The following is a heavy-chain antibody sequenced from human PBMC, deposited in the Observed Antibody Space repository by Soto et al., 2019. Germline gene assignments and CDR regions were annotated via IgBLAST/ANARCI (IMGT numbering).Heavy chain of an antibody. CDR2: ISFDGSHK. D-gene: IGHD2-15*01. J-gene: IGHJ4*02. V-gene: IGHV3-30*18. Sequence: QVLLVESGGGVVQPGRSLRLSCAGSGFTFSNYGLHWVRQAPGKGLDWVSFISFDGSHKYYADSVKGRFTISRDNSNNMLYLQMDSLTTEETAVYYCAKDGAPRYCSRSSCHPAGAYWGQGTLVTVSS. CDR3: AKDGAPRYCSRSSCHPAGAY. CDR1: GFTFSNYG.